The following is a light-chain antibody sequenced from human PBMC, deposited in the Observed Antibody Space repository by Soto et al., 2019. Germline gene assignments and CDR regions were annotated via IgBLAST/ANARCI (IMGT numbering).Light chain of an antibody. Sequence: DIQMTPSPSSLSASVGDRVTITCRARQSISSYLNWYQQKPGKAPKLLIYAASSLQSGVPSRFSGSGAGTDFTLTISSLQPEDFATYYCQQSYSTLGTWTFGQGTKVEIK. J-gene: IGKJ1*01. CDR2: AAS. CDR1: QSISSY. V-gene: IGKV1-39*01. CDR3: QQSYSTLGTWT.